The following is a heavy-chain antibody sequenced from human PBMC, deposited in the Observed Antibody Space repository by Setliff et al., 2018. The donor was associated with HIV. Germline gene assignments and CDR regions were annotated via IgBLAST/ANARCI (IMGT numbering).Heavy chain of an antibody. D-gene: IGHD1-26*01. CDR1: GGSISGGSYY. J-gene: IGHJ3*02. CDR2: IQTSEGT. Sequence: SETLSLTCTVSGGSISGGSYYWSWIRQPAGKGLEWIGRIQTSEGTKYNPSLNSRVTVSIDTPKNQFSLKLNSMTAADTAVYYCAKVGPVGAFDTWGQGTMVTVSS. CDR3: AKVGPVGAFDT. V-gene: IGHV4-61*02.